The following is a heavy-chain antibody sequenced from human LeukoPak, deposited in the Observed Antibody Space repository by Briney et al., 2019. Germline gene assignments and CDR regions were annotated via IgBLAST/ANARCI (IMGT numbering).Heavy chain of an antibody. J-gene: IGHJ4*02. CDR1: GFTFSSYT. CDR2: ISAAGDTA. Sequence: GGSLRLSCAASGFTFSSYTMSWVRQPPGKELEWVSGISAAGDTAYNADSLKGRFTIFRDNSKNTLYLQMNSLRAEDTAVYYCARAARPYYDFWSGPHKYYFDYWGQGTLVTVSS. D-gene: IGHD3-3*01. V-gene: IGHV3-23*01. CDR3: ARAARPYYDFWSGPHKYYFDY.